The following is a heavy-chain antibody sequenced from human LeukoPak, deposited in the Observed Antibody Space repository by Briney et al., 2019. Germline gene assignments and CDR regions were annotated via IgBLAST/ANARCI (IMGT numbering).Heavy chain of an antibody. Sequence: GASVKVSCKASGYTFTGHYIHWVRQAPGQGLEWMGRINPNSGGANYAQKFQGRVTMTRDTSISTAYMELSGLRSDDTAVYYCARDREVGSTDDAFDIWGQGTRVIVSS. CDR2: INPNSGGA. J-gene: IGHJ3*02. D-gene: IGHD1-26*01. CDR3: ARDREVGSTDDAFDI. CDR1: GYTFTGHY. V-gene: IGHV1-2*06.